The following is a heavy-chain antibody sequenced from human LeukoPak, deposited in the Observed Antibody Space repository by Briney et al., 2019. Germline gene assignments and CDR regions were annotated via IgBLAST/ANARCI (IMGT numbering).Heavy chain of an antibody. CDR3: ARGAPTRWLQSHFDY. V-gene: IGHV1-18*01. CDR2: ISAYNGNT. Sequence: GASVKVSCKASGYTFTSYGISWVRQAPGQGLEWMGWISAYNGNTNYAQKLQGRVTMTTDTSTHTAYMELRSLRSDDTAVYYCARGAPTRWLQSHFDYWGQGTLVTVSS. J-gene: IGHJ4*02. CDR1: GYTFTSYG. D-gene: IGHD5-24*01.